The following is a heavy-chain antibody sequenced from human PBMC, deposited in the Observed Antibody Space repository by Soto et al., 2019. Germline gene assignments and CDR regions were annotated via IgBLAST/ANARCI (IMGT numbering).Heavy chain of an antibody. CDR3: ARDLAAAGIGGYYYYGMDV. CDR2: ISYDGSNK. D-gene: IGHD6-13*01. CDR1: GFTFSSYA. V-gene: IGHV3-30-3*01. J-gene: IGHJ6*02. Sequence: QVQLVEFGGGVVQPGRSLRLSCAASGFTFSSYAMHWVRQAPGKGLEWVAVISYDGSNKYYADSVKGRFTISRDNYKNTLYLQMNSLRAEDTAVYYCARDLAAAGIGGYYYYGMDVWGQGTTVTVSS.